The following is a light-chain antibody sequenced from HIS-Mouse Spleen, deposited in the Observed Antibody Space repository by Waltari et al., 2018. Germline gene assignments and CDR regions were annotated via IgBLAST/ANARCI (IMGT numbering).Light chain of an antibody. J-gene: IGKJ2*01. CDR1: QGISSY. V-gene: IGKV1-8*01. CDR3: QQYYSYPYT. Sequence: AIRMTQSPSSFSASTGDRVTITCRASQGISSYLAWYHQKPGQAPKLLIYAAYTLQSGVPSRFSGSGSGTDFTLTISCLQSEDFATYYCQQYYSYPYTFGQGTKLEIK. CDR2: AAY.